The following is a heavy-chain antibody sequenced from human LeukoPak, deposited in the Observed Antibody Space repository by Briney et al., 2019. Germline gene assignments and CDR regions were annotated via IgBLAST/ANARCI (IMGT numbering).Heavy chain of an antibody. J-gene: IGHJ4*02. V-gene: IGHV3-30-3*01. CDR2: ISYDGSNE. CDR1: GFTFRNYA. Sequence: GRSLRLSCVASGFTFRNYAMYWVRQAPGKGLEWVALISYDGSNENYADSVKGRLTISRDNSKNTLYLQMNSLRPEDTAVYYCARPPAGGFNYWGQGTLVTVSS. CDR3: ARPPAGGFNY. D-gene: IGHD3-10*01.